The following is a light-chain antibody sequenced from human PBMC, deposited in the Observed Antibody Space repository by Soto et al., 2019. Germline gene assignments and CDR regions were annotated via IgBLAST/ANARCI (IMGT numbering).Light chain of an antibody. Sequence: QSALTQPASVSGSPGQSITISCTGTSSDVGGYNYVSWYQQYPGKAPKLMLYEVSNRPSGVSNRFSGSKSGNTASLTISGLQAEDEAYYYCSSYTSSSTLEGVVFGGGTKVTVL. CDR2: EVS. CDR3: SSYTSSSTLEGVV. V-gene: IGLV2-14*01. CDR1: SSDVGGYNY. J-gene: IGLJ2*01.